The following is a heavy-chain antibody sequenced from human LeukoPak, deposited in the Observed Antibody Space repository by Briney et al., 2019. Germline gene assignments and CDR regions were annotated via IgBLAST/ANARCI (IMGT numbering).Heavy chain of an antibody. CDR1: GGSISSSSYY. J-gene: IGHJ4*02. D-gene: IGHD2-15*01. CDR2: INHSGST. Sequence: SETLSLTCTVSGGSISSSSYYWGWIRQPPGKGLEWIGEINHSGSTNYNPSLKSRVTISVDTSKNQFSLKLSSVTAADTAVYYCARQSVDGGSSYYFDYWGQGTLVTVSS. CDR3: ARQSVDGGSSYYFDY. V-gene: IGHV4-39*01.